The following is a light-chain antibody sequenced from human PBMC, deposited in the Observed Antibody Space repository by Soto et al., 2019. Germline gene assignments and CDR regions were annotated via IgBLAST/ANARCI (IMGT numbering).Light chain of an antibody. J-gene: IGKJ2*01. Sequence: EIVMTQSPATLSVSPGERGTLSCRASQSVRSNLAWYQQKTGQAPRLLIYGASTRATGFPARFSGSGSGTEFTLAISSLQSEDFAVYFCQQYHNWPYTFGQGTQL. CDR3: QQYHNWPYT. CDR2: GAS. V-gene: IGKV3-15*01. CDR1: QSVRSN.